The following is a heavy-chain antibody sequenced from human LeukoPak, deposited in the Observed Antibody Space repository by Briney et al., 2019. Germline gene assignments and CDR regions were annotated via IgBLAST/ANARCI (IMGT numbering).Heavy chain of an antibody. CDR1: GYTFTSYD. D-gene: IGHD2-15*01. V-gene: IGHV1-8*01. CDR2: MNPNSGNT. CDR3: ARGVMVVAATQFDP. Sequence: ASVKVSCKAFGYTFTSYDINWVRQATGQGLEWMGWMNPNSGNTGYAQKFQGRVTMTRNTSISTAYMELSSLRSEDTAVYYCARGVMVVAATQFDPWGQGTLVTVSS. J-gene: IGHJ5*02.